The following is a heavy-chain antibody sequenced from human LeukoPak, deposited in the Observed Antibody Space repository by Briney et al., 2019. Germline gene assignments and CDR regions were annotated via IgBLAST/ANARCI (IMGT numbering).Heavy chain of an antibody. CDR1: GFTFDNYA. CDR2: IRSNGDTT. CDR3: AKDHTPLTVVVSHFNY. D-gene: IGHD2-15*01. J-gene: IGHJ4*02. Sequence: GGSLRLSCAASGFTFDNYAMSWVRQAPGKGLEWVSTIRSNGDTTYYADSVKGRFTISRDNSKNTLYLQMNGLRADDTAVYYCAKDHTPLTVVVSHFNYWGQGTLVTVSS. V-gene: IGHV3-23*01.